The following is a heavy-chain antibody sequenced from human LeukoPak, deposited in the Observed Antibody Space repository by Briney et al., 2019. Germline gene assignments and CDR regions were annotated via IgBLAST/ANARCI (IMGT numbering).Heavy chain of an antibody. CDR1: GGSISSYY. CDR2: IYYSGST. Sequence: SETLSLTCTVSGGSISSYYWSWIRQPPGKGLEWIGYIYYSGSTNYNPSLKSRVTISVDTSKNQFSLKLSSVTAADTAVYYCARLSRNGWLHAFDIWGQGTMVTVSS. D-gene: IGHD6-19*01. J-gene: IGHJ3*02. V-gene: IGHV4-59*08. CDR3: ARLSRNGWLHAFDI.